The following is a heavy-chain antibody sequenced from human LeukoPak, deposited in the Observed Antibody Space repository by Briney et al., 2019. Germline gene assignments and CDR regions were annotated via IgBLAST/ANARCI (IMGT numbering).Heavy chain of an antibody. V-gene: IGHV4-39*01. CDR3: ASLRERSYYARGFDY. CDR1: GGSISSSSYY. Sequence: NPSETLSLTCTVSGGSISSSSYYWGWIRQPPGKGLEWIGNIYHSGSTYYNPSLKSRVTISVDTSKNQFSLKLSSVTAANTAVYYCASLRERSYYARGFDYWGQGTLVTVSS. CDR2: IYHSGST. J-gene: IGHJ4*02. D-gene: IGHD3-3*01.